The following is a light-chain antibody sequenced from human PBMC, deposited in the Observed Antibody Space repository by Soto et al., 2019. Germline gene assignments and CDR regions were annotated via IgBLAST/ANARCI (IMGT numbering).Light chain of an antibody. V-gene: IGKV1-5*03. Sequence: DIQMTQSPSTLSASVGDRVTITCRASESLNSWLAWYQQKPGRAPNLLIYKASSLQSGVPSRFSGSGSGTEFTLTISSLQPDDFATYYCQQYNSYSWTFGQGTKVDIK. CDR2: KAS. J-gene: IGKJ1*01. CDR3: QQYNSYSWT. CDR1: ESLNSW.